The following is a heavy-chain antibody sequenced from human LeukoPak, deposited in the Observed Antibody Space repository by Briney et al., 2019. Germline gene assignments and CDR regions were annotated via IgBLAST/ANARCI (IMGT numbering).Heavy chain of an antibody. CDR3: ARHLLDCSTTSCQDY. CDR1: GYRFTTYW. Sequence: GESLKISCKGSGYRFTTYWIGWVRQMPGKGLEWMGIIYPGDSDTRCSPSFQGQVTISADKSISTAYLQWSSLKASDTAIYYCARHLLDCSTTSCQDYWGQGTLVTVSS. V-gene: IGHV5-51*01. D-gene: IGHD2-2*01. J-gene: IGHJ4*02. CDR2: IYPGDSDT.